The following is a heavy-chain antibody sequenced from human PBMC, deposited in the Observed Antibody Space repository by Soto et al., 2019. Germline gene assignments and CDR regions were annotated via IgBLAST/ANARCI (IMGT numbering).Heavy chain of an antibody. CDR3: AGESGGATATLDYYCCYMAV. CDR2: INPNGGVT. D-gene: IGHD5-12*01. V-gene: IGHV1-2*04. CDR1: GDSFNDYY. J-gene: IGHJ6*03. Sequence: QVQLVQSGAEVRKPGASVTVSCRSSGDSFNDYYIHWVRQAPGQGFEWMGWINPNGGVTKYAQKFQGWVSMTRDTSIRTVYMQLSRLRSDDTAVYYCAGESGGATATLDYYCCYMAVWGTGTTVTVSS.